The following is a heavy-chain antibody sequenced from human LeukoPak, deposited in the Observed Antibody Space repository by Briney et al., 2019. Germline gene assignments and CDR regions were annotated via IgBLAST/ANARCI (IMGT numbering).Heavy chain of an antibody. D-gene: IGHD4-17*01. Sequence: APVKVSCKASGGTFSSYAISWVRQAPGQGLEWMGRIIPILGIANYAQKFQGRVTITADKSTSTAYMELSSLRSEDTAVYYCARPREGDYSWSDPWGQGTLVTVSS. CDR1: GGTFSSYA. J-gene: IGHJ5*02. CDR2: IIPILGIA. V-gene: IGHV1-69*04. CDR3: ARPREGDYSWSDP.